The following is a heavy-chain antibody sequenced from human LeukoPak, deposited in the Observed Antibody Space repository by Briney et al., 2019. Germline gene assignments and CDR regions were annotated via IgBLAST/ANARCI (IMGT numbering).Heavy chain of an antibody. D-gene: IGHD6-19*01. Sequence: GGSLRLSCAASGFTFSSYAMSWVRQAPGKGLEWVSAISGSGGSTYYADSVKGRFTISRDNSKNTLYQQMNSLRAEDTAVYYCAKTLDMWLVRSSNDYWGQGTLVTVSS. CDR2: ISGSGGST. CDR3: AKTLDMWLVRSSNDY. V-gene: IGHV3-23*01. J-gene: IGHJ4*02. CDR1: GFTFSSYA.